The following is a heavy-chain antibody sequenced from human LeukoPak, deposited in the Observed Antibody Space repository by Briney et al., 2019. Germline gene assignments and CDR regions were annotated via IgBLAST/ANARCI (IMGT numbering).Heavy chain of an antibody. CDR1: GYTFTGNY. CDR3: ARAYDYCYF. D-gene: IGHD2-15*01. Sequence: ASVKVSCKASGYTFTGNYMHWVRQAPGQGLEWMGWIDPNSGGTNYAQKFQGRVTMSRDTSISTAYMELSRLISDDTAVYYCARAYDYCYFWGQGTLVTVSS. J-gene: IGHJ4*02. CDR2: IDPNSGGT. V-gene: IGHV1-2*02.